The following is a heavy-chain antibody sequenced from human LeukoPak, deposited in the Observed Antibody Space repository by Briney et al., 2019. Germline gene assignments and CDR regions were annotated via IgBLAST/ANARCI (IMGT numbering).Heavy chain of an antibody. CDR2: IGGSGDTT. J-gene: IGHJ4*02. V-gene: IGHV3-23*01. CDR3: AQHMSRASHPFDY. CDR1: GFIFSNYV. D-gene: IGHD5/OR15-5a*01. Sequence: GGSLRLSCVASGFIFSNYVMSWVRQAPGKGLEWVSSIGGSGDTTYYADSVKGRFTISRDNSKNTLYLQMNSLRVEDTAVYYCAQHMSRASHPFDYWGQGTLVTVSS.